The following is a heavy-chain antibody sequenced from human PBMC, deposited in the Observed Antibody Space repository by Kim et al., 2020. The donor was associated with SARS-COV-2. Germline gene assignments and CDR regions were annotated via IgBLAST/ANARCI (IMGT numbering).Heavy chain of an antibody. V-gene: IGHV3-74*01. CDR2: INSDGSST. D-gene: IGHD6-19*01. J-gene: IGHJ3*02. Sequence: GGSLRLSCAASGFTFSSYWMHWVRQAPGKGLVWVSRINSDGSSTSYADSVKGRFTISRDNAKNTLYLQMNSLRAEDTAVYYCAAVGSSFDAFDIWGQGTMVTVSS. CDR1: GFTFSSYW. CDR3: AAVGSSFDAFDI.